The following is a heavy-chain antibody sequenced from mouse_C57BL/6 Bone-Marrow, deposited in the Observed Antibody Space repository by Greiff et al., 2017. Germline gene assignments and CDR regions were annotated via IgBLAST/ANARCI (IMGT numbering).Heavy chain of an antibody. CDR1: GYTFTSYW. CDR2: IDPSDSYT. J-gene: IGHJ3*01. CDR3: ARGIYYDFTWFAY. Sequence: QVQLQQPGAELVMPGASVKLSCKASGYTFTSYWMHWVKQRPGQGLEWIGEIDPSDSYTNYNQKFKGKSTLTVDKSSSTAYMELRSLTSEDSAVYFCARGIYYDFTWFAYWGQGTLVTVSA. V-gene: IGHV1-69*01. D-gene: IGHD2-4*01.